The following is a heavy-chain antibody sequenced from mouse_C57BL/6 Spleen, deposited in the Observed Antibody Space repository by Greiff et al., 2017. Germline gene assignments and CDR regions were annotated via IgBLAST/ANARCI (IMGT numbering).Heavy chain of an antibody. Sequence: QVQLQQPGAELVRPGSSVKLSCKASGYTFTSYWMDWVKQRPGQGLEWIGNIYPSDSETHYNQKFKDKATLTVDKSSSTAYMQLSSLTSEDSAVYYCARRGPRRGFAYWGQGTLVTVSA. CDR1: GYTFTSYW. J-gene: IGHJ3*01. CDR3: ARRGPRRGFAY. D-gene: IGHD3-1*01. CDR2: IYPSDSET. V-gene: IGHV1-61*01.